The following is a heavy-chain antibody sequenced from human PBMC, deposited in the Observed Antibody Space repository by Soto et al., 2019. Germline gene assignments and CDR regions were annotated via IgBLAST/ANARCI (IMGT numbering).Heavy chain of an antibody. J-gene: IGHJ5*02. CDR2: IIPIFGTA. CDR1: GGTFSSYA. V-gene: IGHV1-69*13. CDR3: ARGCSSTSCYRWFDP. D-gene: IGHD2-2*01. Sequence: GASVKVSCKASGGTFSSYAISWVRQAPGQGLEWMGGIIPIFGTANYAQKFQGRVTITADESTSTAYMELSSLRSEYTAVYYCARGCSSTSCYRWFDPWGQGTLVTVSS.